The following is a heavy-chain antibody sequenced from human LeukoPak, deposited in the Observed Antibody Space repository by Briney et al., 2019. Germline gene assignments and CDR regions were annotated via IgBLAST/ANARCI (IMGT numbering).Heavy chain of an antibody. Sequence: ASVKVSCKASGYTFRVYYMHWVRQAPGQGLEWMGWINTNSGDTNHAQKFQGRVTMTRDTSITTAYLELSRLTYDDTAVYYCARGRGHDYGGDSENYYYMDVWGKGTMVTVSS. V-gene: IGHV1-2*02. CDR2: INTNSGDT. D-gene: IGHD4-23*01. CDR1: GYTFRVYY. J-gene: IGHJ6*03. CDR3: ARGRGHDYGGDSENYYYMDV.